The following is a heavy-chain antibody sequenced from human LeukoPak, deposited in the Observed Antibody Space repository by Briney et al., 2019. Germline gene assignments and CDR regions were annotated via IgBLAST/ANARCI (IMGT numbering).Heavy chain of an antibody. D-gene: IGHD1-26*01. CDR3: ARLLWELRPENWFDP. Sequence: SETLSLTCTVSGGSISSSSYYWGWIRQPPGKGLEWIGSIYYSGSTYYNPSLKSRVTISVDTSKNQFSLKLSSVTAADTAVYYCARLLWELRPENWFDPWGQGTLVTVSS. J-gene: IGHJ5*02. CDR2: IYYSGST. V-gene: IGHV4-39*01. CDR1: GGSISSSSYY.